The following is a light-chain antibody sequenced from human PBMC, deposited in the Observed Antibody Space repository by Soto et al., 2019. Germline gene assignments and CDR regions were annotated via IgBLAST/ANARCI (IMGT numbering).Light chain of an antibody. CDR3: GSYTSSSTLYV. V-gene: IGLV2-14*01. CDR2: DVS. J-gene: IGLJ1*01. Sequence: QSALTQPASVSGSPGQSITISCTGTSSDDGGSNYVSWYQQHPGKAPKLMIYDVSNRPSGVSNRFSGSKSGNTASLTISGLQAEDEADYYCGSYTSSSTLYVFGTGTKLTVL. CDR1: SSDDGGSNY.